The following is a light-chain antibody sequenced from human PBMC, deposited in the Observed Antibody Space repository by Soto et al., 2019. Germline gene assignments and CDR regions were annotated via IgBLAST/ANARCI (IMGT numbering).Light chain of an antibody. Sequence: QSVLTQPPSASSTPGQTVTISCSGSTSNIGTFYVYWYQHLPGTAPKLLIYLGDQRASGVSDRFSGSKSGTSASLAINGLRSDDEAHYYCQSYDNSLSGSWVFGGGTQLTVL. V-gene: IGLV1-47*02. CDR3: QSYDNSLSGSWV. CDR2: LGD. CDR1: TSNIGTFY. J-gene: IGLJ3*02.